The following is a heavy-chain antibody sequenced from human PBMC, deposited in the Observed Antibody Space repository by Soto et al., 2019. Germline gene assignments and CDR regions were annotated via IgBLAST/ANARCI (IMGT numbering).Heavy chain of an antibody. CDR3: ATRGPAYGSGTPGDY. CDR1: GYTLTELS. V-gene: IGHV1-24*01. CDR2: FDPEDGET. J-gene: IGHJ4*02. D-gene: IGHD3-10*01. Sequence: GASVKVSCKVSGYTLTELSMHWVRQAPGKGLEWMGGFDPEDGETIYAQKFQGRVTMTEDTSTDTAYMELSSLRSEDTAVYYFATRGPAYGSGTPGDYWGRGTLVTVSS.